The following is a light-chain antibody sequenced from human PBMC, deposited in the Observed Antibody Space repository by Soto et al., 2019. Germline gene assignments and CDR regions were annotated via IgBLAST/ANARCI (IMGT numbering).Light chain of an antibody. V-gene: IGLV1-44*01. J-gene: IGLJ3*02. Sequence: QSVLTQPPSASGTPGQRGIISCSGSKSNIGDNPVNWFQQFPGTAPKLLIFSNDERPSGVPERFSGSKSGASASLAISGLQSDDEADYSCATWDDSLNGWVFGGGTKLTV. CDR3: ATWDDSLNGWV. CDR2: SND. CDR1: KSNIGDNP.